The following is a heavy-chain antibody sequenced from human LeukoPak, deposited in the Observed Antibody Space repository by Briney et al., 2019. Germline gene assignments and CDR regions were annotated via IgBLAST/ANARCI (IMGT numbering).Heavy chain of an antibody. CDR1: GFTFSSYW. Sequence: GGSLRLSCAASGFTFSSYWMSWVRQAPGKGLEWVANIKQDGSDKYYVDSLKGRFTISRDNAKNSLYLQMNSLRAEDTAVYYCARDSTLLLWDIVATNGFDYWGQGTLVTVSS. V-gene: IGHV3-7*01. J-gene: IGHJ4*02. CDR3: ARDSTLLLWDIVATNGFDY. D-gene: IGHD5-12*01. CDR2: IKQDGSDK.